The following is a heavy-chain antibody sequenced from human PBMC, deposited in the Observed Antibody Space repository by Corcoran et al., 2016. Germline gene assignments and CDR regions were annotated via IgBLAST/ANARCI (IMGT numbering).Heavy chain of an antibody. CDR2: IDWDDDK. Sequence: QVTLRESGPALVKPTQTLTLTCTFSGFSLSTSGMCVSWIRQPPGKALEWLALIDWDDDKYYSTSLKTRLTISKDTSKNQVVLTMTNMDPVDTATYYWARIRSSNGMFDYWGQGTLVTVSS. CDR1: GFSLSTSGMC. CDR3: ARIRSSNGMFDY. J-gene: IGHJ4*02. V-gene: IGHV2-70*01.